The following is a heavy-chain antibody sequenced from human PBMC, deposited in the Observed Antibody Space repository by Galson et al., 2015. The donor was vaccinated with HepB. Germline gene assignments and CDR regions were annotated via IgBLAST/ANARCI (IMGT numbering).Heavy chain of an antibody. CDR2: ISGSGGST. J-gene: IGHJ6*02. CDR3: AKDWEDIVATIHPFWHV. Sequence: LRLSCAASGFTFSSYAMSWVRQAPGKGLEWVSAISGSGGSTYYADSVKGRFTISRDNSKNTLYLQMNSLRAEDTAVYYCAKDWEDIVATIHPFWHVWGQGTTVTVSS. D-gene: IGHD5-12*01. CDR1: GFTFSSYA. V-gene: IGHV3-23*01.